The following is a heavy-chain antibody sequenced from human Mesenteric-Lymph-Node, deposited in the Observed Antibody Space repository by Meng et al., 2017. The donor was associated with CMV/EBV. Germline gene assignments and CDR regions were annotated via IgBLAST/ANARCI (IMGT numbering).Heavy chain of an antibody. J-gene: IGHJ1*01. Sequence: SYAMSGVREAPGKGLEWVSAISGSGGSTYYADSVKGRFTISRDNSKNTLYLQMNSLRAEDTAVYYCAIREDYDFWSGYYQQQYFQHWGQGTLVTVSS. V-gene: IGHV3-23*01. CDR2: ISGSGGST. D-gene: IGHD3-3*01. CDR3: AIREDYDFWSGYYQQQYFQH. CDR1: SYA.